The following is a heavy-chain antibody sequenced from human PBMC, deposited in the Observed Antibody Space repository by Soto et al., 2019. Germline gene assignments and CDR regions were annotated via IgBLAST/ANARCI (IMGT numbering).Heavy chain of an antibody. D-gene: IGHD3-16*01. Sequence: EVQLLESGGDLVQPGGSLRLSCAASGFTFSSYVMSWVRQAPGKGLEWVSAISGTGDSTYYADSVKGQFTISRDSSRSALYLRMHTLRAEDRAVYYCASGLDPLYTYWCFGLWGRGTRVTGSS. V-gene: IGHV3-23*01. CDR3: ASGLDPLYTYWCFGL. CDR2: ISGTGDST. J-gene: IGHJ2*01. CDR1: GFTFSSYV.